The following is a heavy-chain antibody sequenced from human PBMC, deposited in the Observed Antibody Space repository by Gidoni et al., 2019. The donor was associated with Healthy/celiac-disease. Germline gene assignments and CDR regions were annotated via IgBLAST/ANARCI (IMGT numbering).Heavy chain of an antibody. CDR2: IYYSGST. J-gene: IGHJ5*02. CDR1: GGSISSSSYY. CDR3: ARHLAWFDP. Sequence: QLQLQESGPGLVKPSEPLSLTCTVSGGSISSSSYYWGWIRQPPGKGLEWIGSIYYSGSTYYNPSLNSRVTISVDTSKNQFSLKLSSVTAADTAVYYCARHLAWFDPWGQGTLVTVSS. D-gene: IGHD3-3*02. V-gene: IGHV4-39*01.